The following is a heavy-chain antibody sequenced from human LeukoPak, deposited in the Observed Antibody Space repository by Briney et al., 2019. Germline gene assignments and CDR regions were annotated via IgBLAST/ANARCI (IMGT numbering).Heavy chain of an antibody. D-gene: IGHD4-17*01. Sequence: LETLSLTCAVSDDSISSTNWWHWVRQPPGKGLEWIGEIYHTGSTNNNPSLTSRVTISVDKSKNQFSLKLSSVTAADTAVYYCARGLVTTGRSSFDNWGQGTLVTVSS. J-gene: IGHJ4*02. CDR2: IYHTGST. V-gene: IGHV4-4*02. CDR1: DDSISSTNW. CDR3: ARGLVTTGRSSFDN.